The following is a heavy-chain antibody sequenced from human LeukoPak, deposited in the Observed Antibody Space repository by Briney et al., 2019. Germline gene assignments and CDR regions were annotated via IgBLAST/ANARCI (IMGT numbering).Heavy chain of an antibody. D-gene: IGHD1-26*01. CDR2: INPNSGGT. CDR1: GYTFTGYY. CDR3: ARDLKDSGSYGGPYYYYYYMDV. Sequence: GASVKVSCKASGYTFTGYYMYWVRQAPGQGLEWMGWINPNSGGTNYAQKFQGRVTMTRDTSISTAYMELSRLRSGDTAVYYCARDLKDSGSYGGPYYYYYYMDVWGKGTTVTVSS. J-gene: IGHJ6*03. V-gene: IGHV1-2*02.